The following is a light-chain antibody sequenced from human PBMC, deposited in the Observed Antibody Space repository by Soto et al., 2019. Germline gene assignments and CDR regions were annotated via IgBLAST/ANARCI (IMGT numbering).Light chain of an antibody. J-gene: IGKJ4*01. CDR1: QNILYSSNNKNY. V-gene: IGKV4-1*01. CDR2: WAS. CDR3: QQYYETLT. Sequence: DIVMTQSPDSLAVSLGERATINCKSSQNILYSSNNKNYLAWYQQKPGQSPKLLIYWASTRESGVPDRFSGSGSGTDFTLTISSLQAEDVAVYYCQQYYETLTFGGGTKVDI.